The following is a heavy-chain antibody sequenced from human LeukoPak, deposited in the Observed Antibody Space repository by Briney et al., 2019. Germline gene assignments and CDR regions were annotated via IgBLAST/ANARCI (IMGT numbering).Heavy chain of an antibody. V-gene: IGHV4-59*08. J-gene: IGHJ4*02. D-gene: IGHD2-8*01. Sequence: SETLSLTCTVSGGSISSFFWSWIRQPPGKGLEWIGYVHSSGGTKYNPSLKSRLIISVDMSKSQFSLKLRSVTATDTAVYYCAGLRYASDYWGQGTLVTVSS. CDR3: AGLRYASDY. CDR1: GGSISSFF. CDR2: VHSSGGT.